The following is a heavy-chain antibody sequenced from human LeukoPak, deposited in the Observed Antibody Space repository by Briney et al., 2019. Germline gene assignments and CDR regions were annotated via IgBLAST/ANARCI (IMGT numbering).Heavy chain of an antibody. CDR2: INHSGST. V-gene: IGHV4-34*01. Sequence: SETLSLTCAVYGGSFSGYYWSWIRQPPGKGLEWIGEINHSGSTNYNPSLKSRVTISVDTAKNQFSLKLSSVTAADTAAYYCASHHFDYWGQGTLVTVSS. CDR1: GGSFSGYY. J-gene: IGHJ4*02. CDR3: ASHHFDY.